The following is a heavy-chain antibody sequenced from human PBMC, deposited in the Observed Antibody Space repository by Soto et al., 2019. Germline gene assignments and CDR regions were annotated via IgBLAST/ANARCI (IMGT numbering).Heavy chain of an antibody. D-gene: IGHD3-3*01. J-gene: IGHJ6*02. Sequence: QVQLVESGGGVVQPGRYLSLSCAASGFTFSSYGMHWVRQAPGKGLEWVAVISDDGSNKYYADSVKGRFTISRDNSKNTLYLQMNSLRAEDTAVYYCAKAPLGFLTLAMDVWGQGTTVTVSS. CDR3: AKAPLGFLTLAMDV. CDR2: ISDDGSNK. CDR1: GFTFSSYG. V-gene: IGHV3-30*18.